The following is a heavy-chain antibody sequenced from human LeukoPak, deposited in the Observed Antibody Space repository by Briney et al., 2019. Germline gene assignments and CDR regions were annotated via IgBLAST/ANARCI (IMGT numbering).Heavy chain of an antibody. CDR2: INTDGSST. D-gene: IGHD2-15*01. Sequence: GGSLRLSCAVSGFTFSNYWTHWVRQVPGKGLVWVSRINTDGSSTSYAASVKGRFTISRDNAKNTLYLQMNSLRAEDTAVYYCARAKGGYCSGGSCYPIWFDPWGQGTLVTVSS. CDR3: ARAKGGYCSGGSCYPIWFDP. J-gene: IGHJ5*02. V-gene: IGHV3-74*01. CDR1: GFTFSNYW.